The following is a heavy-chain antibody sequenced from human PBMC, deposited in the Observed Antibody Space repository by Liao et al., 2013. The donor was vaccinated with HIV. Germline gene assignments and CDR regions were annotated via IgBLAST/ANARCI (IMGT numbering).Heavy chain of an antibody. CDR2: IYYSGST. D-gene: IGHD6-19*01. CDR3: ARDFRDSSGWYPFDY. V-gene: IGHV4-34*01. J-gene: IGHJ4*02. Sequence: QVQLQQWGAGLLKPSETLSLTCAVYGGSFSGYYWSWIRQPPGKGLEWIGYIYYSGSTYYNPSLKSRVTISVDTSKNQFSLKLSSVTAADTAVYYCARDFRDSSGWYPFDYWGQGTLVTVSS. CDR1: GGSFSGYY.